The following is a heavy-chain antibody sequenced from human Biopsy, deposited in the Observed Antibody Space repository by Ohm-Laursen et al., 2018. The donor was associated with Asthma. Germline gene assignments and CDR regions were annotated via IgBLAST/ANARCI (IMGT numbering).Heavy chain of an antibody. CDR3: AKDMGAGGNDPDSFIGYYGMDV. D-gene: IGHD3-16*01. CDR2: ISWNSGNI. CDR1: GFRFDDYA. Sequence: CPSPGFRFDDYAMYWVRQAPGKGLEWVAGISWNSGNIGYAVSVKGRFIVSRDNVKNSLYLQMNSLRAEDTALYYCAKDMGAGGNDPDSFIGYYGMDVWGQGTTVTVSS. J-gene: IGHJ6*02. V-gene: IGHV3-9*01.